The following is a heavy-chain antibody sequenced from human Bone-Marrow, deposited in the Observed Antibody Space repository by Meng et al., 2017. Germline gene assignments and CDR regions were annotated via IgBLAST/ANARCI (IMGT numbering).Heavy chain of an antibody. J-gene: IGHJ5*02. Sequence: QVQLQQWGEGLLKPSETLSLTCAVYGGSFSGNSWSWIRQPPGKGLEWIGEINQSGSAKYNPSLKSRVTMSADSSKKQFSLKMRSMTAADTAVYYCARRGGSGHYSPWGQGTLVTVSS. CDR3: ARRGGSGHYSP. CDR2: INQSGSA. D-gene: IGHD3-10*01. V-gene: IGHV4-34*01. CDR1: GGSFSGNS.